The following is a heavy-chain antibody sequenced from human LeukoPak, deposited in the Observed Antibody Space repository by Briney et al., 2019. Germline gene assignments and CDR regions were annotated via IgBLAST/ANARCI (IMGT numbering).Heavy chain of an antibody. Sequence: GGSLRLSCAASGFTFSSYAMHWVRQAPGKGLEWVAVISYDGSNKYYADSVKGRFSISRDNSKNTLYLQMNSLRAEDTAVYYCARDLYSGVPLDYWGQGNLVTVSS. CDR2: ISYDGSNK. CDR1: GFTFSSYA. CDR3: ARDLYSGVPLDY. J-gene: IGHJ4*02. D-gene: IGHD1-26*01. V-gene: IGHV3-30*04.